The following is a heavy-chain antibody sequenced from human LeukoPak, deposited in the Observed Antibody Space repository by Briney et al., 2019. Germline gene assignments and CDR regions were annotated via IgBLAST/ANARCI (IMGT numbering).Heavy chain of an antibody. CDR1: GYTFTSYG. CDR3: ASVGYCGGDCYDNWFDP. V-gene: IGHV1-2*02. CDR2: INPNSGGT. J-gene: IGHJ5*02. D-gene: IGHD2-21*02. Sequence: ASVKVSCKASGYTFTSYGISWVRQAPGQGLEWMGWINPNSGGTNYAQKFQGRVTMTRDTSISTAYMELSRLRSDDTAVYYCASVGYCGGDCYDNWFDPWGQGTLVTVSS.